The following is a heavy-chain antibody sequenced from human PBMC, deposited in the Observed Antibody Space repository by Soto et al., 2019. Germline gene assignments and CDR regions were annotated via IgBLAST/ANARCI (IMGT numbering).Heavy chain of an antibody. CDR3: ARDRISYYYGSGSPFGMDV. CDR2: IYYSEST. J-gene: IGHJ6*02. Sequence: SETLSLTCTVSGGSISSYYWSWIRQPPGKGLEWIGYIYYSESTNYNPSLKSRVTISVDTSKNQFSLKLSSVTAADTAVYYCARDRISYYYGSGSPFGMDVWGQGTTVT. CDR1: GGSISSYY. D-gene: IGHD3-10*01. V-gene: IGHV4-59*01.